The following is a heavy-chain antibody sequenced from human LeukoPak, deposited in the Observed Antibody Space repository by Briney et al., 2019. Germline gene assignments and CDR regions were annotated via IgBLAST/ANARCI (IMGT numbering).Heavy chain of an antibody. D-gene: IGHD6-19*01. CDR1: GCSFTSHW. Sequence: GESLKISCKGSGCSFTSHWIGWVRQMPGKGLGWMGIIYPGDSDTRYSPSFLGQVTISADKSISTAYLQWSSLKASDTAMYYCATPPIAVSGTDDAFDIWGQGTMVTVSS. J-gene: IGHJ3*02. CDR3: ATPPIAVSGTDDAFDI. CDR2: IYPGDSDT. V-gene: IGHV5-51*01.